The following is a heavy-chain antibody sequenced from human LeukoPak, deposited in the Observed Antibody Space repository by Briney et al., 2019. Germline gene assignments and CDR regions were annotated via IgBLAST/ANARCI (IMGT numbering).Heavy chain of an antibody. D-gene: IGHD6-19*01. V-gene: IGHV3-30*03. J-gene: IGHJ4*02. CDR3: ARDGIAVASSTPRYYFDY. Sequence: PGGSLRLSCTASGFTFSSYSMNWVRQAPGKGLEWVAVISYDGSHEYYADSVKGRFTISRENSRNTLYLQMNSLRAEDTAVYYCARDGIAVASSTPRYYFDYWGQGTLVTVSS. CDR1: GFTFSSYS. CDR2: ISYDGSHE.